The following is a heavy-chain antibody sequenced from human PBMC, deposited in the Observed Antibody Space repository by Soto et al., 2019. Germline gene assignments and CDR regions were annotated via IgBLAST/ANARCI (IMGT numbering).Heavy chain of an antibody. CDR3: TRKTPSTGMEV. CDR1: GFTLSSYD. CDR2: IGSDGDT. D-gene: IGHD3-9*01. Sequence: EVQLVESGGGLVQPGGSLRLSCAASGFTLSSYDIHWVRQATGEGLAWVSGIGSDGDTHYADSVKGRLIISREDGKNSLYLQMNDLRVGDTAVYYWTRKTPSTGMEVWGQGATVTVSS. V-gene: IGHV3-13*01. J-gene: IGHJ6*02.